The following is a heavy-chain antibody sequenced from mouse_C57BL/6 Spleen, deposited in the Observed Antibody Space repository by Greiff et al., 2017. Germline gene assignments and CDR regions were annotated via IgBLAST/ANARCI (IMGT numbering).Heavy chain of an antibody. V-gene: IGHV10-3*01. Sequence: EVKLMESGGGLVQPKGSLKLSCAASGFTFNTYAMHWVRQAPGKGLEWVARIRSKSSNYATYYAESVKDRFTISRDDSQSMLYLQMNNLKTEDTAMYYCVRDGGNPLGWYVDVWGTGTTVTVSS. CDR1: GFTFNTYA. D-gene: IGHD3-1*01. CDR2: IRSKSSNYAT. J-gene: IGHJ1*03. CDR3: VRDGGNPLGWYVDV.